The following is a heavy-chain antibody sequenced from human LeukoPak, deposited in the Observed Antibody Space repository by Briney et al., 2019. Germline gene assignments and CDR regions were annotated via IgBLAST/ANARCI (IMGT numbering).Heavy chain of an antibody. CDR2: IYWNDDK. V-gene: IGHV2-5*01. J-gene: IGHJ4*02. Sequence: SGPTLVNPTQTLTLTCTFSGFSLSTSGVGVGWIRQPPGNALEWLALIYWNDDKRYSPSLKSRLTITKDTSKNQVVLTMTNMDPVDTATYYCAREEYYYDSSGYPYYFDYWGQGTLVTVSS. CDR3: AREEYYYDSSGYPYYFDY. D-gene: IGHD3-22*01. CDR1: GFSLSTSGVG.